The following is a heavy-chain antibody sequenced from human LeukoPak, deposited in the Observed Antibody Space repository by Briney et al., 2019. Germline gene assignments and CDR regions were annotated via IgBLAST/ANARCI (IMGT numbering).Heavy chain of an antibody. Sequence: PSETLSLTCTVSGGSISSYYRSWIRQPPGKGLEWIGYIYYSGSTNYNPSLKSRVTISVDTSKNQFSLKLSSVTAADTAVYYCAGLVGATYFDYWGQGTLVTVSS. J-gene: IGHJ4*02. CDR2: IYYSGST. V-gene: IGHV4-59*01. CDR1: GGSISSYY. D-gene: IGHD1-26*01. CDR3: AGLVGATYFDY.